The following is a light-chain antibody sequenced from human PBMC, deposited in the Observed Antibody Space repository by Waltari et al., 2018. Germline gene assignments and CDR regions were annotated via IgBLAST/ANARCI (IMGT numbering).Light chain of an antibody. J-gene: IGKJ4*01. V-gene: IGKV1-39*01. CDR2: AAS. CDR1: QTINYH. Sequence: DIQMTQSPSSLSASVGDRVSITCRASQTINYHLNWYQQKPGKGPKLLIYAASSLETGGPSRFTGSGSGTDYTLTSSGLQPEDFGTYYCQQSYTTPTGLTFGGGTKVEIK. CDR3: QQSYTTPTGLT.